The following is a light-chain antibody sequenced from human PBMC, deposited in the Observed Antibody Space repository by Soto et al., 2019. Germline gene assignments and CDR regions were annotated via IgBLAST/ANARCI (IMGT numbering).Light chain of an antibody. Sequence: EIVMTQSPATLSVSQGERATLSCRASQSVSSNLSWYQQKPCQAPSLLIYGASTSATGIPARFSGSGSGTEFTLTISSLQSEDFAVYYCQQYNNWWTFGQGTNVEI. CDR2: GAS. J-gene: IGKJ1*01. CDR1: QSVSSN. V-gene: IGKV3-15*01. CDR3: QQYNNWWT.